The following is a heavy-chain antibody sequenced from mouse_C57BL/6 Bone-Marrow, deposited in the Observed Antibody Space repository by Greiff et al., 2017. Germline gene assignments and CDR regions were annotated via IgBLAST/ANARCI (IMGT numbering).Heavy chain of an antibody. V-gene: IGHV5-17*01. CDR1: GFTFSDYG. Sequence: EVHLVESGGGLVKPGGSLKLSCAASGFTFSDYGMHWVRQAPEKGLEWVAYISSGSSTIYYADTVKGRFTISSYNAKNTLFLQMTSLRSEDTAMYYCARMTVPGAYWGQGTLVTVSA. J-gene: IGHJ3*01. CDR3: ARMTVPGAY. CDR2: ISSGSSTI.